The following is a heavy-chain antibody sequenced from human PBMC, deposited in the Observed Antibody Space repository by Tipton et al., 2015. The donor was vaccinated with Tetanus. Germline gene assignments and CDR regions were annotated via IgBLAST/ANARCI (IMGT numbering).Heavy chain of an antibody. J-gene: IGHJ4*02. D-gene: IGHD6-6*01. Sequence: LRLSFTVSGGSLSRGGYYWTWIRQNPGKGLEWIGDIYFSGSTYYNPSLKSRVTISVDTSKNQFSLRLNSVTAADTAVYYCARDQARGARGWNYFDSWGQGTLVTVSS. CDR1: GGSLSRGGYY. V-gene: IGHV4-31*02. CDR3: ARDQARGARGWNYFDS. CDR2: IYFSGST.